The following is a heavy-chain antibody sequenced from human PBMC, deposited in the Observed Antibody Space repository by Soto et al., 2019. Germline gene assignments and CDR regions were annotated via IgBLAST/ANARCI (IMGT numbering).Heavy chain of an antibody. CDR2: IGRSGAST. Sequence: GGSLRLSCAASGFTFSTYAMNWVRQAPGKGLEWVSAIGRSGASTYYAASVKGRFTIARDNSKNTLYLQMNSLRAEDTAVYYCARDLYSSSWGIYYYGMDVWGQGTSVTVSS. CDR1: GFTFSTYA. CDR3: ARDLYSSSWGIYYYGMDV. V-gene: IGHV3-23*01. D-gene: IGHD6-6*01. J-gene: IGHJ6*02.